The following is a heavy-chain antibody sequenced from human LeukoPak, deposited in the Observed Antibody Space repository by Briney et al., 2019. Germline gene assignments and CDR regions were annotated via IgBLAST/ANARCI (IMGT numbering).Heavy chain of an antibody. D-gene: IGHD3-10*01. CDR3: ARLGLRVLGVTRGNWFDP. Sequence: GESLKIFCKGSGYNFAKHWIGWVRQMPGKGLEWMGIIYPGDSDTRYSPSFQGQVTISADKSISTAYLQWSSLKASDTAMYYCARLGLRVLGVTRGNWFDPWGQGTLVTVSS. CDR1: GYNFAKHW. V-gene: IGHV5-51*01. J-gene: IGHJ5*02. CDR2: IYPGDSDT.